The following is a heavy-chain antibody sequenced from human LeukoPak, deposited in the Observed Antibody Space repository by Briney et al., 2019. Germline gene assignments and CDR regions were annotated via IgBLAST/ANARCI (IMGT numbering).Heavy chain of an antibody. CDR2: ISSAGSTT. CDR1: GFTFSSYW. CDR3: ARTPSNWNDWYLGL. J-gene: IGHJ2*01. D-gene: IGHD1-20*01. Sequence: GGSLRLSCAASGFTFSSYWMHWVRQAPGKGLVWVSHISSAGSTTTYADSVKGRFTISRDNAKNTLYLQMNSLRAEDTAVYYCARTPSNWNDWYLGLWGRGTLVSVSS. V-gene: IGHV3-74*01.